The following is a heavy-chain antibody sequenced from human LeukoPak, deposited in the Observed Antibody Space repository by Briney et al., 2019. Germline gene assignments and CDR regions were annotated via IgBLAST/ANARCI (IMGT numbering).Heavy chain of an antibody. J-gene: IGHJ3*02. V-gene: IGHV4-59*01. CDR2: IYYSGST. D-gene: IGHD3-22*01. Sequence: SETLSLTCTVSGGSISSYYWSWIRQPPGKGLEWIGYIYYSGSTNYNPSLKSRVTISVDTSKNQFSLKLSSVTAADTAVYYCARAGYYYDSRNDAFDIWGQGTMVTVSS. CDR3: ARAGYYYDSRNDAFDI. CDR1: GGSISSYY.